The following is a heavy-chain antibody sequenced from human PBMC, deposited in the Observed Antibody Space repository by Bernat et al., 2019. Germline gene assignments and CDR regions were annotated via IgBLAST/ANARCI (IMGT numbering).Heavy chain of an antibody. J-gene: IGHJ4*02. CDR2: ISAYNGNT. CDR3: ARTSFLFVVVQSSAGTNFDY. D-gene: IGHD2-2*01. CDR1: GYTFTSYG. V-gene: IGHV1-18*01. Sequence: QVQLVQSRAEDKSPVASVNVACKASGYTFTSYGISWVRQAPGQGLEWMGWISAYNGNTNYAQKLQGRVTMTTDTSTSTAYMELRSLRSDDTAVYYCARTSFLFVVVQSSAGTNFDYWGQGTLVNASS.